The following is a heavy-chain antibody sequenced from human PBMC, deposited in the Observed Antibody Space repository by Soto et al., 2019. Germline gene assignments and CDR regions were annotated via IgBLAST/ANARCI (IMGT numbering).Heavy chain of an antibody. CDR1: GFTFSSYA. D-gene: IGHD1-7*01. J-gene: IGHJ1*01. CDR2: ISGNSGKT. Sequence: EVQLLESGGGLVQPGGSLRLSCTASGFTFSSYAMSWVRQAPGKELEWVSTISGNSGKTNYAESVKGRFSISRDNSKNTVPLLLVSLSAEDTAVYFCAKLCFVMMELYYLHPWGYGSLVTVTS. V-gene: IGHV3-23*01. CDR3: AKLCFVMMELYYLHP.